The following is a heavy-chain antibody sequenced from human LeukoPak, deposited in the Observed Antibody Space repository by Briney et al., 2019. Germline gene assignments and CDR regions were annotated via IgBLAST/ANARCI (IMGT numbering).Heavy chain of an antibody. CDR1: GFTFSSYA. CDR3: AKDQEAGSGLDY. J-gene: IGHJ4*02. V-gene: IGHV3-23*01. D-gene: IGHD3-10*01. Sequence: PGGSLRLSCAASGFTFSSYAMSWVRQAPGKGLEWVSAISGSGGSTYYADSVKGRFTISRDNSKNTLYLQMNSLRAEDTAVYHCAKDQEAGSGLDYWGQGTLVTVSS. CDR2: ISGSGGST.